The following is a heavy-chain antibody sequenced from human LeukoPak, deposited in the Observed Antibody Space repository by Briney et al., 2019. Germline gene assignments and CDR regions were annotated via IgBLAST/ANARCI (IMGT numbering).Heavy chain of an antibody. Sequence: SLRXYCXVXGFTFXSFAMTWVRQAPGKGLEWVSSIDPSGADTYYADSVKGRFTISRDNSKNTLYLQVNSLRAEDTALYYCAKRVPYSATSAYFDYWGQGTLVTVSS. D-gene: IGHD1-26*01. CDR3: AKRVPYSATSAYFDY. CDR1: GFTFXSFA. V-gene: IGHV3-23*01. J-gene: IGHJ4*02. CDR2: IDPSGADT.